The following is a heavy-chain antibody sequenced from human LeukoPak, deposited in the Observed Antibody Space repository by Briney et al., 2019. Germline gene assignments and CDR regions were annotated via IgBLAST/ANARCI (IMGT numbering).Heavy chain of an antibody. V-gene: IGHV4-4*07. D-gene: IGHD1-26*01. CDR3: GRLNLPAVSGAFDY. CDR2: IHRSGTT. CDR1: GGSISIYY. Sequence: PSETLSLTCTVSGGSISIYYWSWIRQPAGKGLEWIGRIHRSGTTHYNPSLRSRVTLPIDTSKNQFSLKLSSVTAADTAVYYCGRLNLPAVSGAFDYWGQGTLVTVSS. J-gene: IGHJ4*02.